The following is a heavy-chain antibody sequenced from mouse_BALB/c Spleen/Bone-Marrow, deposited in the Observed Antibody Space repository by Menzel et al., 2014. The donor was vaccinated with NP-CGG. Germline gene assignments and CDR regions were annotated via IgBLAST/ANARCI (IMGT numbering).Heavy chain of an antibody. J-gene: IGHJ4*01. D-gene: IGHD2-1*01. CDR3: TRAGNYGNYYAMDY. Sequence: QVQLQQSGTELVRPGASVKLSCKASGYTFTSYWINWVKQRPGQGLEWIGHIYPSDSYTNYNQKFKDKATVTVDKSSSTAYMQLSSPTSEDSAVYFCTRAGNYGNYYAMDYWGQGTSVTVSS. CDR1: GYTFTSYW. V-gene: IGHV1-69*02. CDR2: IYPSDSYT.